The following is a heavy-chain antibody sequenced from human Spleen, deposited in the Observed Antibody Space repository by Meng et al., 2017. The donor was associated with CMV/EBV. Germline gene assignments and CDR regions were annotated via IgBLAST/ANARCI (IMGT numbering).Heavy chain of an antibody. V-gene: IGHV3-73*01. CDR1: GFTFTGSA. Sequence: LKLSCAASGFTFTGSAIHWVRQASGKGLEWVGHIRSKPKNYATAYAASVTGRFTISRDDSKNTAYLQMNSLKTEDTAVYYCTLAIDYWGQGTLVTVSS. J-gene: IGHJ4*02. CDR3: TLAIDY. CDR2: IRSKPKNYAT.